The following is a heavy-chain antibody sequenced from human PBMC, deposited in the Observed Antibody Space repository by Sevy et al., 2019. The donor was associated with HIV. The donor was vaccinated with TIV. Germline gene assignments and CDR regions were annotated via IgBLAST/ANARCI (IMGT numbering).Heavy chain of an antibody. D-gene: IGHD3-10*01. Sequence: GGSLRLSCAASGFTVSSNYMSWVRQAPGKGLEWVSVIYSGGSTYYADSVKGRFTISRDNTKESLYLEMTSLKTEDTALYYCAKGRISEAAYYYGLDVWGQGTTVTVSS. CDR2: IYSGGST. CDR3: AKGRISEAAYYYGLDV. J-gene: IGHJ6*02. CDR1: GFTVSSNY. V-gene: IGHV3-53*05.